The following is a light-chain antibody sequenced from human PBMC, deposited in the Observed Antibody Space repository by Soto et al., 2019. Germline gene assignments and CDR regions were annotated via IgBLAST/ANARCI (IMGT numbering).Light chain of an antibody. CDR1: QSVRSTY. V-gene: IGKV3-20*01. Sequence: EIVLTPSPGTLSLSPGDTATLSCRASQSVRSTYLAWYQQKPGQAPRLLIHGASSRATGIPDRFSGSGSGTDFTLTISRLEPEDFAVYYCQQYGSSLSITFGQGTRLEIK. J-gene: IGKJ5*01. CDR3: QQYGSSLSIT. CDR2: GAS.